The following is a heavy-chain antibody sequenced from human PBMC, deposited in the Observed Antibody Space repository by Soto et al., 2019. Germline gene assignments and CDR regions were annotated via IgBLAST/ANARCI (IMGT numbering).Heavy chain of an antibody. CDR3: ASTIPPEY. Sequence: EVQLVESGGGLVQPGGSLRLSCAASGFTVSSNYMSWVRQAPGKGLEWVSVIYSGANTYYADSVKGRFTISRDNSKNTLYLQMNSPRAEDTAVYYCASTIPPEYWGQGTLVTVSS. V-gene: IGHV3-66*01. CDR2: IYSGANT. D-gene: IGHD2-21*01. J-gene: IGHJ4*02. CDR1: GFTVSSNY.